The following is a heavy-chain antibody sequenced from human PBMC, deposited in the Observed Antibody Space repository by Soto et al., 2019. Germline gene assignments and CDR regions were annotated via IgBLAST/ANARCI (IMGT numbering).Heavy chain of an antibody. CDR1: GGSITSGGYS. CDR2: IFDSGSA. CDR3: ARGSGYYRNFDS. V-gene: IGHV4-31*02. D-gene: IGHD3-3*01. Sequence: QVQLQESGPGLVKPSQTLSLTCYVSGGSITSGGYSWTWNRHQPGKALQWIGYIFDSGSAYYNPSLTSQLTISVDTGKNLFSMELSSVTAAVTAVYYCARGSGYYRNFDSWGQGTLVSVSS. J-gene: IGHJ4*02.